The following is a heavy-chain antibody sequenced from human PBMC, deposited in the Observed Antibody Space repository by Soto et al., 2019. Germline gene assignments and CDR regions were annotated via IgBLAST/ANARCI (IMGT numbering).Heavy chain of an antibody. CDR3: TGITWFRGMDV. CDR1: GDSVSSNSAA. CDR2: TYYKSKWNN. D-gene: IGHD3-10*01. J-gene: IGHJ6*02. V-gene: IGHV6-1*01. Sequence: SRTLSLTCAISGDSVSSNSAAWNCVRQSPSRCLEWLGRTYYKSKWNNDYALSEKSRITINPDTPKNQFSLLLYSVTPEDTAVYYCTGITWFRGMDVWGQGTPVTVSS.